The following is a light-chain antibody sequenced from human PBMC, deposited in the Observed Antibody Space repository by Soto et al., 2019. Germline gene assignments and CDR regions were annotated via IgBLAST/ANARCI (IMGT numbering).Light chain of an antibody. CDR3: LQDYNYPLT. Sequence: AIQMTQSPSSLSASVGDKVTITCRASQGIRHYLGWYQQKPGKAPKLLTYAASSLQSGVPSRFSGSGSGTDFTLTISSLQPEAFATYYCLQDYNYPLTFGGGTKVEIK. CDR1: QGIRHY. J-gene: IGKJ4*01. V-gene: IGKV1-6*01. CDR2: AAS.